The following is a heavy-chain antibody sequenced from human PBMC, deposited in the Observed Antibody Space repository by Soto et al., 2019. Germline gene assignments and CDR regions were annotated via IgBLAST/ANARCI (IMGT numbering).Heavy chain of an antibody. J-gene: IGHJ4*02. D-gene: IGHD3-16*02. CDR3: ARVYYDYIWGSYPLVY. Sequence: GGSLRLSCAASGFTFSIHWMHWVRQAPGKGLVWLASIKQDGSEKHYVDSVKGRFTISRDNAKNSLYLQMNSLRVEDTAVYYCARVYYDYIWGSYPLVYWGQGTLVTVSS. CDR2: IKQDGSEK. V-gene: IGHV3-7*01. CDR1: GFTFSIHW.